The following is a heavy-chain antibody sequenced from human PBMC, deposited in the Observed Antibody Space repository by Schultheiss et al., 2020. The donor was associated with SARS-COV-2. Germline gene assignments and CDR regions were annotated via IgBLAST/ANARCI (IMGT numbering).Heavy chain of an antibody. Sequence: GGSLSLSCAASGFNFDDYAMSWVRQAPGKGLEWVSAISGSGGSTYYSDSVKGRFTISRDNSKNTLYLQMNSLRAEDTAVYYCAKRPLIAAPYYFDYWGQGTLVTGSS. CDR1: GFNFDDYA. V-gene: IGHV3-23*01. D-gene: IGHD6-13*01. CDR2: ISGSGGST. J-gene: IGHJ4*02. CDR3: AKRPLIAAPYYFDY.